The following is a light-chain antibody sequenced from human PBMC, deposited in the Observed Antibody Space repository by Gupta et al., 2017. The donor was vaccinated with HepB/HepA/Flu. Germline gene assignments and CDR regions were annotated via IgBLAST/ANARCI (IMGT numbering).Light chain of an antibody. CDR2: RDS. V-gene: IGLV3-9*01. CDR3: QVWDINTAHVV. CDR1: NIGRKN. Sequence: SYELPQPLSVSVALGQPARITCGGNNIGRKNVHWYQQKPGQAPVLVIYRDSNRPSESPERFSGSNAGNTATLTISRAQAGDEADYYCQVWDINTAHVVFGGGTNLTVL. J-gene: IGLJ2*01.